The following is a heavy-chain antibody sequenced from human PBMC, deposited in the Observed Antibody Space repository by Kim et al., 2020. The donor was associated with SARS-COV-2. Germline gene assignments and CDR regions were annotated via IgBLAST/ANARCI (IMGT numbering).Heavy chain of an antibody. Sequence: SETLSLTCTVSGGSISSTSYFWGWIRQPPGKGLEWIGSIYYSGSTYYNPSLKSRVTISVDTSKNQFSLKLNSVTAADTAVYYCARDGIVVVPAANSDAFDVWGQGTLVTVSS. V-gene: IGHV4-39*07. CDR1: GGSISSTSYF. CDR2: IYYSGST. D-gene: IGHD2-2*01. CDR3: ARDGIVVVPAANSDAFDV. J-gene: IGHJ3*01.